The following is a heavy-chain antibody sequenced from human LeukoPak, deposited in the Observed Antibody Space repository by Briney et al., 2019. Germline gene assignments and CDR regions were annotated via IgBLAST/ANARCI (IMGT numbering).Heavy chain of an antibody. CDR1: GFTFDDYG. D-gene: IGHD3-10*01. J-gene: IGHJ4*02. CDR2: LNWNGDNT. Sequence: GGSLRLSCAASGFTFDDYGMSWVRQAPGKGLEWVSGLNWNGDNTGYADSVKGRFTISSDNAKNSLYLQMNSLRAEDTALYYCARDRYYGSGSQKPFDYWGQGTLVTVSS. CDR3: ARDRYYGSGSQKPFDY. V-gene: IGHV3-20*04.